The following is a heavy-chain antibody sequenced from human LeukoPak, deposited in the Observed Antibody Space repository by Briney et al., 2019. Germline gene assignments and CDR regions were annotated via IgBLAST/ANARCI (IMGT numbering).Heavy chain of an antibody. Sequence: GGALRLSYAASKVTFSNNAMSGVRQATGKELEWVSAISGSGGSTYYADSVKGRFTISRDNSKNTLYLQMNSLRAEDTAVYYCAKDNRPRIVVVPAAILVGMDVWGKGTTVTVSS. CDR2: ISGSGGST. D-gene: IGHD2-2*01. J-gene: IGHJ6*04. CDR1: KVTFSNNA. CDR3: AKDNRPRIVVVPAAILVGMDV. V-gene: IGHV3-23*01.